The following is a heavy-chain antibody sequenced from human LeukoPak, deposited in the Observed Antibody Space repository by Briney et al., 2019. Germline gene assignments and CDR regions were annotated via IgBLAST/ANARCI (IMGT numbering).Heavy chain of an antibody. CDR3: AKDRSCTNDICHGDFDY. CDR2: IYYSGNT. V-gene: IGHV4-59*01. Sequence: SETLSLTRSVSSVSISTYYWSWIRQAPGKGLEWIGFIYYSGNTNYNPSLKSRATIFLDTSKNQFSLKLSSVTAADTALYYCAKDRSCTNDICHGDFDYWGQGTLVTVSS. J-gene: IGHJ4*02. D-gene: IGHD2-8*01. CDR1: SVSISTYY.